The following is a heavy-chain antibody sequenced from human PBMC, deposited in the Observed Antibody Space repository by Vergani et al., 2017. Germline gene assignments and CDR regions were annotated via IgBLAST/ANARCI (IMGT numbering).Heavy chain of an antibody. CDR1: GFIFSDYN. Sequence: EVQLVESGGGLVQPGGSLRLSCAASGFIFSDYNMNWVRQAPGKGLEWVSYISPSSTTIYYADSVKGRFTSSRDNARNTLYLQMNSLRAEDTAVYYCAREDGYIWSYWGKGTLVTVSS. CDR2: ISPSSTTI. CDR3: AREDGYIWSY. J-gene: IGHJ4*02. V-gene: IGHV3-48*01. D-gene: IGHD5-24*01.